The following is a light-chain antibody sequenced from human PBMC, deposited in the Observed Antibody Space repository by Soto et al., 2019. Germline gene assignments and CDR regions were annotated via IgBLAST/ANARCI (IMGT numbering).Light chain of an antibody. CDR1: QGNNTF. Sequence: IQLTQSPCSLSASVGDRVSISCRASQGNNTFVAWYQQKSGKAPKLLIYGASTLQSGVPSRFSGSGSGTEFTLTISGLQPEDFATYYCQQLTARRFSFGQGTKLDIK. J-gene: IGKJ2*01. CDR2: GAS. V-gene: IGKV1-9*01. CDR3: QQLTARRFS.